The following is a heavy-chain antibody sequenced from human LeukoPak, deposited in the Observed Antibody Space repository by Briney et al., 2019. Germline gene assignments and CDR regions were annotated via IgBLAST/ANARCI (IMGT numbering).Heavy chain of an antibody. CDR1: GYTFTNYG. V-gene: IGHV1-18*01. J-gene: IGHJ4*02. Sequence: ASVKVSCKASGYTFTNYGITWVRQAPGQGLEWMGWIDSRNGHTKYGQKFQGRVIVTTDTSTSTTYMELRSLRSDDTAVYYCARAITMIVRAGDYWGQGTLVTVSS. CDR3: ARAITMIVRAGDY. D-gene: IGHD3-22*01. CDR2: IDSRNGHT.